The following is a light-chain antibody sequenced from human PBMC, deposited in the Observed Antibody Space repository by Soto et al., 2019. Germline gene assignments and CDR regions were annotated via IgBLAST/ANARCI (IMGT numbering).Light chain of an antibody. CDR1: SSDVGGYNY. Sequence: ARTKPPSANGSPGEAVTIFCTKTSSDVGGYNYVSWYQQHPGKAPKLMIYEVSKRPSGVPDRFSGSKSGNTASLTVSGLQAEDEADYYCSSYAGSNRGVFGTGTKVTVL. CDR2: EVS. CDR3: SSYAGSNRGV. V-gene: IGLV2-8*01. J-gene: IGLJ1*01.